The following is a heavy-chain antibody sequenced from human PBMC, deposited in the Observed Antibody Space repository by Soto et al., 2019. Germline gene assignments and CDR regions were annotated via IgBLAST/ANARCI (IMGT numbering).Heavy chain of an antibody. D-gene: IGHD1-26*01. Sequence: GGSLRLSCAAYGFTFSSYWMSWVRQAPGKGLEWVANIKQDGSEKYYVDSVKGRFTISRDNAKNSLYLQMNSLRAEDTAVYYCARNSIVGATLPSFDYWGQGTLVTVSS. CDR2: IKQDGSEK. CDR3: ARNSIVGATLPSFDY. J-gene: IGHJ4*02. CDR1: GFTFSSYW. V-gene: IGHV3-7*05.